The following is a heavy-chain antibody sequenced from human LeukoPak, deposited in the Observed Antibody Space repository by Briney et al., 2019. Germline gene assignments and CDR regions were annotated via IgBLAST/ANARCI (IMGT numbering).Heavy chain of an antibody. V-gene: IGHV3-7*01. D-gene: IGHD5-12*01. CDR2: IKEDGSDK. J-gene: IGHJ4*02. Sequence: GGSLRLSCAASGFTFRTDWMKRVREAPGKGLERGARIKEDGSDKYYVDSVKGRFSISRDNANNSLYLQMNSLRTEDTAVYYCAKGGHFNFDYWGQGTLVTVSS. CDR1: GFTFRTDW. CDR3: AKGGHFNFDY.